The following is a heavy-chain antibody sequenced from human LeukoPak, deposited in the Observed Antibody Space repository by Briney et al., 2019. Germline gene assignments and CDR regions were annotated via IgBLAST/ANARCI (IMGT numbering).Heavy chain of an antibody. J-gene: IGHJ6*03. D-gene: IGHD6-19*01. CDR3: ARVQVVVAGLYYYYYMDV. CDR2: ISSSGSTI. CDR1: GFTFSSYE. V-gene: IGHV3-48*03. Sequence: GGSLRLSCAASGFTFSSYEMNWVRQAPGKGLEWVSYISSSGSTIYYADSVKGRFTISRDNAKNSLYLEMNSLRAEDTAVYYCARVQVVVAGLYYYYYMDVWGKGTTVT.